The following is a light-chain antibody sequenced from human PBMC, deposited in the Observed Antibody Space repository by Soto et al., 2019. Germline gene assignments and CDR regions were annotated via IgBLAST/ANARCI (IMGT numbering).Light chain of an antibody. J-gene: IGLJ2*01. V-gene: IGLV2-23*01. CDR3: CSYAGSSTSVV. CDR1: SSDVGSYNL. Sequence: QSALTQPASVSGSPGQSITISCTGTSSDVGSYNLVSWYQQPPGKAPKLMIYEGSKRPSGVSNRFSGSKSGNTASLTISGLQAEDEADYYCCSYAGSSTSVVFGGGTQLTVL. CDR2: EGS.